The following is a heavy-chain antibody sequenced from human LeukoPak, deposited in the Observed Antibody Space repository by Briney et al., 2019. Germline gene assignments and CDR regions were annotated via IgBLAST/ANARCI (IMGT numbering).Heavy chain of an antibody. CDR2: ISAYNGNT. CDR1: GYTFNIYS. V-gene: IGHV1-18*01. J-gene: IGHJ4*02. CDR3: ARELELLIGDY. Sequence: ASVKVSCKASGYTFNIYSISWLRQAPGQGLEWMGWISAYNGNTNYAQKLQGRVTMTTDTSTSTAYMELRSLRSDDTAVYYCARELELLIGDYWGQGTLVTVSS. D-gene: IGHD1-7*01.